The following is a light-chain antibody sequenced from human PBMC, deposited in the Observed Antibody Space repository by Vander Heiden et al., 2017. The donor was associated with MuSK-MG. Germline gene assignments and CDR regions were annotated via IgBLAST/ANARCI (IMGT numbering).Light chain of an antibody. CDR3: QQSDSTPRT. Sequence: DIQMTQSPSSLSASVGDRVTITCRASQSISSSLNWYHQKPGKAPKLLLYAASSLQTRVPSRFSGSGSGTDFTLTISSLQPEDFATYYCQQSDSTPRTFGQGTKVEIK. CDR1: QSISSS. V-gene: IGKV1-39*01. J-gene: IGKJ1*01. CDR2: AAS.